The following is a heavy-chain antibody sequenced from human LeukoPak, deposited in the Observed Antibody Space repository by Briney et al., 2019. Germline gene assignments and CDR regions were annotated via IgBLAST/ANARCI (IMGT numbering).Heavy chain of an antibody. V-gene: IGHV3-7*04. Sequence: GGSLRLSCVASGFTVSSNYMSWVRQAPGKGLEWVANIKQDGSEKYYVDSVKGRFTISRDNAKNSLYLQMNSLRAEDTALYYCARAMDVWGQGTTVTVSS. CDR2: IKQDGSEK. J-gene: IGHJ6*02. CDR3: ARAMDV. CDR1: GFTVSSNY.